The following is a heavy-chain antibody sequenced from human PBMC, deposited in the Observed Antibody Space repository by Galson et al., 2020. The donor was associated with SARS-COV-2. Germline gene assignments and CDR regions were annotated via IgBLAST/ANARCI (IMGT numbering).Heavy chain of an antibody. J-gene: IGHJ6*02. CDR2: IGTAGDT. CDR1: GFTFSSYD. CDR3: ARGSTMVRGRQYRLNYYYGMDV. Sequence: GGSLRLSCAASGFTFSSYDMHWVRQATGKGLEWVSAIGTAGDTYYPGSVKGRFTISRENAKNSLYLQMNSLRAGDTAVYYCARGSTMVRGRQYRLNYYYGMDVWGQGTTVTVSS. V-gene: IGHV3-13*01. D-gene: IGHD3-10*01.